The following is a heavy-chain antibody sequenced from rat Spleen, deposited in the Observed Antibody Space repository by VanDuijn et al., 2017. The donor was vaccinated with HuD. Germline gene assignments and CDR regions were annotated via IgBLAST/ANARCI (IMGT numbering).Heavy chain of an antibody. CDR3: TRDGVTGALDY. CDR2: ISSGGST. D-gene: IGHD5-1*01. J-gene: IGHJ2*01. CDR1: GFSLTSNG. V-gene: IGHV2S12*01. Sequence: QVQLKESGPGLVQPSQTLSLTCTVSGFSLTSNGVSWVRQPPGKGLEWIAAISSGGSTYYNSALKSRLSISRDTSKSQVFLKMNSLQTEDTAIYFGTRDGVTGALDYWGQGVMVTVSS.